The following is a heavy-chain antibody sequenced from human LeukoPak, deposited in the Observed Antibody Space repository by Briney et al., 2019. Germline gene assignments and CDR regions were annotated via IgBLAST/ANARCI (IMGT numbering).Heavy chain of an antibody. J-gene: IGHJ4*02. CDR1: GFTFSTYE. V-gene: IGHV3-48*03. CDR2: ISSGGSAI. CDR3: ARRYCSTTSCLLDY. D-gene: IGHD2-2*01. Sequence: GGSLRLSRAASGFTFSTYEMGWVRQAPGKGLECVSYISSGGSAIYYADSVKGRFTISRDNAKNSLYLQMNSLRAEDTAVYYCARRYCSTTSCLLDYWGQGTLVTVSS.